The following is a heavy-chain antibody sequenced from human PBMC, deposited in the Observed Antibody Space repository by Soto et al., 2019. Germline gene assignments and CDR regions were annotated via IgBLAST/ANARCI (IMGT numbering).Heavy chain of an antibody. Sequence: GGSLRLSCAASGFTFSNYAMSWVRQAPGKGLEWVSAISASVGSTYYTDSVRGRFTISRDNSKNTLYLQMNSLRAEDTAVYYCAKGGQSYDYWGQGTLVTVS. CDR3: AKGGQSYDY. D-gene: IGHD3-10*01. CDR2: ISASVGST. J-gene: IGHJ4*02. CDR1: GFTFSNYA. V-gene: IGHV3-23*01.